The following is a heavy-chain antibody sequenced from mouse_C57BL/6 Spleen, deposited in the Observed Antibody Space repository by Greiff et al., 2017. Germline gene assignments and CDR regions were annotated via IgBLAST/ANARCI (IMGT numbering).Heavy chain of an antibody. CDR1: GYAFSSSW. J-gene: IGHJ2*01. V-gene: IGHV1-82*01. CDR3: ARSTYDYDVDY. CDR2: IYPGDGDT. Sequence: VQGVESGPELVKPGASVKISCKASGYAFSSSWMNWVKQRPGKGLEWIGRIYPGDGDTNYNGKFKGKATLTADKSSSTAYMQLSSLTSEDSAVYFCARSTYDYDVDYWGQGTTLTVSS. D-gene: IGHD2-4*01.